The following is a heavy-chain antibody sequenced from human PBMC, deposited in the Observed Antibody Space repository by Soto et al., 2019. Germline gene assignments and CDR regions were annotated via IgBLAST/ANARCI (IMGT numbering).Heavy chain of an antibody. CDR3: AKAREVTLVRVPSSY. J-gene: IGHJ4*02. CDR2: IGGSGDGT. Sequence: GGSLRLSCAASGFTFDGYAMSWVRQAPGKGLQWVSTIGGSGDGTYYADSVKGRFTISRDNSKNTLYLQMNSLRAEDTAVYYCAKAREVTLVRVPSSYWGQGTLVTVSS. CDR1: GFTFDGYA. V-gene: IGHV3-23*01. D-gene: IGHD3-10*01.